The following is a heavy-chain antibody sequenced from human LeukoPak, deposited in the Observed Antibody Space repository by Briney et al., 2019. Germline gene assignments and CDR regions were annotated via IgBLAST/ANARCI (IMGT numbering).Heavy chain of an antibody. J-gene: IGHJ5*02. Sequence: GSLRLSCAASGFTFSDYYMSWIRQAPGKGLEWIASIYYSGTTHYNPSLKSRVTMSVDTSKNQFSLKLSSVTAADTAVYYCARVNTQGVPSPWGQGILVTVSS. D-gene: IGHD3-16*01. CDR3: ARVNTQGVPSP. CDR2: IYYSGTT. V-gene: IGHV4-38-2*01. CDR1: GFTFSDYY.